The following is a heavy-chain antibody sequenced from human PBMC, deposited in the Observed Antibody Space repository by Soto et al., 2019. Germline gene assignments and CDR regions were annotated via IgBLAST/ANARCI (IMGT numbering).Heavy chain of an antibody. CDR2: MNPNNGDT. J-gene: IGHJ4*02. CDR1: GYTFTSFE. V-gene: IGHV1-8*01. Sequence: QVRLVQSGAEVKKPGASVKVSYKASGYTFTSFEIHWVRQAAGQGLEWMGWMNPNNGDTGHAQKFQGRVTMTRNTSIRTAFMELRSLRSEDTAMFYCARWVSATDFDSWGQGTLVTVSS. CDR3: ARWVSATDFDS. D-gene: IGHD2-8*01.